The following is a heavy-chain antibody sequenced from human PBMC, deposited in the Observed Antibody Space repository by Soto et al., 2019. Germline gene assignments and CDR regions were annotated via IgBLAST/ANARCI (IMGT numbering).Heavy chain of an antibody. CDR2: ISWNSGVI. Sequence: EVQLVESGGGLVQPGRSLGLSCAASGFTFDDYALHWVRQAPGKGLEWVSTISWNSGVIGYADSVKGRFTIPRDNAKNSLFLHMNSLRGEDTAFYYCVKGSMKTASYIYGMDVWGKGATVSVSS. CDR3: VKGSMKTASYIYGMDV. J-gene: IGHJ6*04. CDR1: GFTFDDYA. V-gene: IGHV3-9*01. D-gene: IGHD3-22*01.